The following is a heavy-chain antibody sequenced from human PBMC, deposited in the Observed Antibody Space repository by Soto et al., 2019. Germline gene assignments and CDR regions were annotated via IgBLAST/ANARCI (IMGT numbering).Heavy chain of an antibody. Sequence: EVQLSESGGGLVQPGGSLRLSCAASGFTFSSYAMTWVRQAPGKGLEWVSGISGSGATTSYADSVKGRFTVSRDNSKNTLYLQMNSLRVEDTAVYHCAKLRYFDWSAYNWFEYWGQGTPVTVSS. D-gene: IGHD3-9*01. CDR3: AKLRYFDWSAYNWFEY. V-gene: IGHV3-23*01. CDR2: ISGSGATT. CDR1: GFTFSSYA. J-gene: IGHJ5*01.